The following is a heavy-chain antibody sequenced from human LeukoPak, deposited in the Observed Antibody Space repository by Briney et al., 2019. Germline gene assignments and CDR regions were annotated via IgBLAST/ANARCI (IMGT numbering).Heavy chain of an antibody. J-gene: IGHJ4*02. Sequence: ASVKVSCKASGYTFTGYYMHWVRQAPGQGLEWMGWINPNSGGTNYAQKFQGRVTMTRDTSISTAYMELSRLRSDDTAVYYCARSINIPRITIFGHPATIDYWGQGTLVTVSS. V-gene: IGHV1-2*02. D-gene: IGHD3-3*01. CDR1: GYTFTGYY. CDR2: INPNSGGT. CDR3: ARSINIPRITIFGHPATIDY.